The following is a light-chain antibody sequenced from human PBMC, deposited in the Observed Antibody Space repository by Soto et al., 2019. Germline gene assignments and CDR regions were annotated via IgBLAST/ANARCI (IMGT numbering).Light chain of an antibody. CDR2: AAS. V-gene: IGKV1-9*01. Sequence: IQVTQSPSSLSASIGERVTITCRAGQGISTYLAWYQQKPRQAPKLLIYAASTLQSGVPSRFSGSGSGTDSTLTISRLQPEHLAVYYSQHCQPYGDSHTLTFGGGTKVDIK. CDR3: QHCQPYGDSHTLT. J-gene: IGKJ4*01. CDR1: QGISTY.